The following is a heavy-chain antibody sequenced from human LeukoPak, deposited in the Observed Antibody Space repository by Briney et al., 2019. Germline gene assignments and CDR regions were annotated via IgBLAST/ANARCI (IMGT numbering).Heavy chain of an antibody. V-gene: IGHV3-23*01. CDR3: AKGVPYSSSSVYFDS. Sequence: PGGSLRLSCVASGFTFSGYGMNWVRQAPGKGLQWVSSISDDGRNTYYGGSVKGRFTISRDNSNNILYLQMNSLRVEDTAVYYCAKGVPYSSSSVYFDSWGQGTLVSVSS. CDR2: ISDDGRNT. D-gene: IGHD6-6*01. CDR1: GFTFSGYG. J-gene: IGHJ4*02.